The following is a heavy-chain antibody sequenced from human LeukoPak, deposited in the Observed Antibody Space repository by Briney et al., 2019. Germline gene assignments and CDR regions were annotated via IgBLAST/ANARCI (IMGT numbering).Heavy chain of an antibody. CDR1: GFTFSNYW. CDR3: ARVGQWLVKDY. CDR2: INEDGSEK. V-gene: IGHV3-7*04. D-gene: IGHD6-19*01. Sequence: GGSLRLSCAASGFTFSNYWMSWVRQAPGKGLEWVANINEDGSEKYYVDSVKGRITISRDNAKNSLYLQMNSLRAEDTAVYYCARVGQWLVKDYWGQGTLVTVSS. J-gene: IGHJ4*02.